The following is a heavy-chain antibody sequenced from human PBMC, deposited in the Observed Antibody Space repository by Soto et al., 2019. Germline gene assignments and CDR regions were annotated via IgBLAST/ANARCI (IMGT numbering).Heavy chain of an antibody. V-gene: IGHV4-31*02. CDR2: IYYTGRT. D-gene: IGHD2-2*01. J-gene: IGHJ5*02. CDR1: GGSLKSGGYY. CDR3: ARDVTSNHNCVDL. Sequence: SETLSLTCTVSGGSLKSGGYYWSWIRQHPGRGLEWIGYIYYTGRTYYNPSLESRVTFSVDTSKNQFSLKLSSVTAADTAVYYCARDVTSNHNCVDLSGHATRVTVAS.